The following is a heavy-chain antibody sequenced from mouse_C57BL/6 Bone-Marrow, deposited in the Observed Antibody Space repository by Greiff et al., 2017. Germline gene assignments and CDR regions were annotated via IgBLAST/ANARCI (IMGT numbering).Heavy chain of an antibody. CDR1: GYTFTSYW. CDR3: ARNYDYVDY. J-gene: IGHJ2*01. Sequence: QVQLQQPGAELVRPGTSVKLSCKASGYTFTSYWIHWLKQRPGQGLEWIGVIDPSDSYTNYNQKFKGKATLTVDTSSSTAYMQLSSLTSEDSAVYYCARNYDYVDYWGQGTTLTVSS. D-gene: IGHD2-4*01. V-gene: IGHV1-59*01. CDR2: IDPSDSYT.